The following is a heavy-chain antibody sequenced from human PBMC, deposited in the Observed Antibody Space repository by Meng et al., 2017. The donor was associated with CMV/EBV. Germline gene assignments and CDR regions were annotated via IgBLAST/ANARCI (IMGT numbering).Heavy chain of an antibody. CDR1: GFTFSSYA. Sequence: QVQLVVSGGGLVQPGRSLRLSCAASGFTFSSYAMHWVRQAPGKGLEWVAVISYDGSNKYYADSVKGRFTISRDNSKNTLYLQMNSLRAEDTAVYYCARGDYFDYWGQGTLVTVSS. CDR3: ARGDYFDY. CDR2: ISYDGSNK. V-gene: IGHV3-30-3*01. J-gene: IGHJ4*02.